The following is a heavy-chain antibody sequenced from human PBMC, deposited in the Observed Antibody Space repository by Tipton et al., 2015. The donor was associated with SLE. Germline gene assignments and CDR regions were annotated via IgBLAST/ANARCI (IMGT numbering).Heavy chain of an antibody. Sequence: SLRLSCAASGFSFSAYGMHWIRQSPAKGLQWVAFMRYDGSYQDYADSVKGRFTISRDDSKNTLYLQMNSLSAEDTAVYYCAKDRTHATYYYDSSGYRGFVDYWGQGTLVTVSS. V-gene: IGHV3-30*02. D-gene: IGHD3-22*01. CDR1: GFSFSAYG. CDR2: MRYDGSYQ. J-gene: IGHJ4*02. CDR3: AKDRTHATYYYDSSGYRGFVDY.